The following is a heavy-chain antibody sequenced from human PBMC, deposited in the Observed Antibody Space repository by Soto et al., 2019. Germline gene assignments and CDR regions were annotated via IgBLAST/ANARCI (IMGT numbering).Heavy chain of an antibody. CDR2: ISYDGSNK. D-gene: IGHD6-13*01. CDR3: ARGFSSSWYYFDY. V-gene: IGHV3-30-3*01. Sequence: GGSLRLSCAASGFTFSSYAMHWVRQAPGKGLEWVAVISYDGSNKYYADSVKGRFTISRDNSKNTLYLQMNSLRAEDTAVYYCARGFSSSWYYFDYWGQGTLVTVSS. CDR1: GFTFSSYA. J-gene: IGHJ4*02.